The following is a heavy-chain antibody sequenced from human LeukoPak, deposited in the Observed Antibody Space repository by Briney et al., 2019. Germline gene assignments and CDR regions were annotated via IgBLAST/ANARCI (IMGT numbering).Heavy chain of an antibody. J-gene: IGHJ6*03. D-gene: IGHD3-16*01. CDR3: ARAGGYYYYYMDV. CDR1: GGSISSSSYY. Sequence: SETLSLTCTVSGGSISSSSYYWGWIRQPPGKGLEWIGSIYYSGSTYHNPSLKSRVTISVDTSKNQFSLKLSSVTAADTAVYYCARAGGYYYYYMDVWGKGTTVTVSS. V-gene: IGHV4-39*01. CDR2: IYYSGST.